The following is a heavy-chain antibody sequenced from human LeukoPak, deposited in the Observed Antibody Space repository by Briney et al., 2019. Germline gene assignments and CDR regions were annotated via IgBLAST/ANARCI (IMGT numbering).Heavy chain of an antibody. Sequence: ASVKVSCKASGYTFTGYYMHWVRQAPGQGLEWLGRINPNSGGTNYAQKFQGGVTMTRDTSISTAYMELSRLTSDDTAVYHCARAGETNSNWFDPWGQGTLVTVSS. CDR2: INPNSGGT. V-gene: IGHV1-2*06. CDR1: GYTFTGYY. CDR3: ARAGETNSNWFDP. D-gene: IGHD1-1*01. J-gene: IGHJ5*02.